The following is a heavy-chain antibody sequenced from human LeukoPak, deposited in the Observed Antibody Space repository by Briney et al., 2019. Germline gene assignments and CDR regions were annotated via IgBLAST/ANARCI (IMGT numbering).Heavy chain of an antibody. CDR1: GFTFSSYS. CDR3: ARARIGTANYYYYMDV. CDR2: ISSSSSYI. Sequence: GGSLRLSCAASGFTFSSYSMNWVRQAPGKVLEWVSSISSSSSYIYYADSVKGRFTISRDNAKNSLYLQMNSLRAEDTAVYYCARARIGTANYYYYMDVWGKGTTVTVSS. D-gene: IGHD1-1*01. V-gene: IGHV3-21*01. J-gene: IGHJ6*03.